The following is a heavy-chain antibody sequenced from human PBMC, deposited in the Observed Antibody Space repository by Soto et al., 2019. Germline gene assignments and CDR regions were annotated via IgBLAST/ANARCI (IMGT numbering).Heavy chain of an antibody. Sequence: QVQLQQWGAGLLKPSETLSLTCAVYGGSFSGYYWSWIRQPPGKGLEWIGEINHSGSTNYNPSLKSRGTISGNPSKDQFPPKAGSVTAPDTAVYFCARKREARYDLSIDYWGQGTLVTVSS. D-gene: IGHD3-3*01. CDR2: INHSGST. V-gene: IGHV4-34*01. CDR1: GGSFSGYY. J-gene: IGHJ4*02. CDR3: ARKREARYDLSIDY.